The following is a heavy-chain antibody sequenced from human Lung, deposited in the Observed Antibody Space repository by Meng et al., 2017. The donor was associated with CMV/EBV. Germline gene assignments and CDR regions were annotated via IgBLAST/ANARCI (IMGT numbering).Heavy chain of an antibody. CDR2: ISYDGTNK. Sequence: GESLKISCAASGFPFSSYAMHWVRQAPGKGLEWVAVISYDGTNKYYADSVKARFHISRDNSKNTLYLKMNSLRAEDTAVCYCARDQFDYWGQGTLVTVSS. V-gene: IGHV3-30-3*01. J-gene: IGHJ4*02. CDR1: GFPFSSYA. CDR3: ARDQFDY.